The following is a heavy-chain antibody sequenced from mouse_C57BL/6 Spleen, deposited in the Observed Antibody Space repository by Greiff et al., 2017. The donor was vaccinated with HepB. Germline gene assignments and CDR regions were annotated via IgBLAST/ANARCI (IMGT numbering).Heavy chain of an antibody. J-gene: IGHJ2*01. CDR3: AREGDYGDYFDY. Sequence: KQRPGQGLEWIGNINPSNGGTNYNEKFKSKATLTVDKSSSTAYMQLSSLTSEDSAVYYCAREGDYGDYFDYWGQGTTLTVSS. V-gene: IGHV1-53*01. D-gene: IGHD1-1*01. CDR2: INPSNGGT.